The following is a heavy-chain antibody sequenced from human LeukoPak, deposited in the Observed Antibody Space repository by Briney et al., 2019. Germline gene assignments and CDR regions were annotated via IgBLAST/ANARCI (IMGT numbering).Heavy chain of an antibody. D-gene: IGHD3-10*01. V-gene: IGHV3-48*03. J-gene: IGHJ4*02. Sequence: GGSLRLSCAASGFTFSSYEMNWVRQAPGKGLEWLSYISVSSGSTKNYADSVKGRFTISRDNAKNSLYLQMDSLRAEDTALYYCAREGAYGSGSYSLDYWGQGTLVTVSS. CDR3: AREGAYGSGSYSLDY. CDR1: GFTFSSYE. CDR2: ISVSSGSTK.